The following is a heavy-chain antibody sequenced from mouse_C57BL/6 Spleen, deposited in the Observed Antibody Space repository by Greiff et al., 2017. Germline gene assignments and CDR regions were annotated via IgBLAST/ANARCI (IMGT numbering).Heavy chain of an antibody. CDR3: ARWGDWVLDY. CDR1: GYAFSSYW. V-gene: IGHV1-80*01. Sequence: VQVVESGAELVKPGASVKISCKASGYAFSSYWMNWVKQRPGKGLEWIGQIYPGDGDTNYNGKFKGKATLTADKSSSTAYMQLSSLTSEDSAVSFCARWGDWVLDYWGQGTTLTVS. J-gene: IGHJ2*01. CDR2: IYPGDGDT. D-gene: IGHD4-1*01.